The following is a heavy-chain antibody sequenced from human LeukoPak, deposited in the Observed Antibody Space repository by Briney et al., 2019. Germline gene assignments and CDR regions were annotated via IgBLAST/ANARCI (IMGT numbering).Heavy chain of an antibody. V-gene: IGHV3-21*01. D-gene: IGHD6-13*01. CDR3: ARVAAGMSTDY. Sequence: PGGSLRLSCAASGFTLSNYAMSWVRQAPGKGLEWVSSISSSSSYIYYADSVKGRFTISRDNAKNSLYLQMNSLRAEDTAVYYCARVAAGMSTDYWGQGTLVTVSS. CDR1: GFTLSNYA. J-gene: IGHJ4*02. CDR2: ISSSSSYI.